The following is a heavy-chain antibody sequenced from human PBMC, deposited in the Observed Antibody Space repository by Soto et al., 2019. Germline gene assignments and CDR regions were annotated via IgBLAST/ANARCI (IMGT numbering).Heavy chain of an antibody. CDR3: ARSSRRYYYGMDV. CDR1: GFTGNSIY. D-gene: IGHD6-6*01. V-gene: IGHV3-53*01. Sequence: GSLRHSCAATGFTGNSIYMSWVRQVPGKGLEWVSVIYSGGSTYYADSVKGRFTISRDNSKNTLYLQMNSLRAEDTAVYYCARSSRRYYYGMDVWGQGTTVTVSS. CDR2: IYSGGST. J-gene: IGHJ6*02.